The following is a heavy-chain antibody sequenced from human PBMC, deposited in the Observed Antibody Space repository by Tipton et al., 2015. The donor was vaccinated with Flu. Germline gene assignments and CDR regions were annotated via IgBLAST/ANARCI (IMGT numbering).Heavy chain of an antibody. CDR2: INPKSGGT. J-gene: IGHJ2*01. Sequence: QVQLVQSGAEVKKPGASVKVSCKAPRYTVTGYYIQWVRQAPGQGLEWMGWINPKSGGTNYAQEFQDRVAMTRDTSISTAYMELSRLRSDDTAVYYCVLSGKYPWWYFDLWGRGTLLTVSS. CDR1: RYTVTGYY. CDR3: VLSGKYPWWYFDL. V-gene: IGHV1-2*02. D-gene: IGHD1-26*01.